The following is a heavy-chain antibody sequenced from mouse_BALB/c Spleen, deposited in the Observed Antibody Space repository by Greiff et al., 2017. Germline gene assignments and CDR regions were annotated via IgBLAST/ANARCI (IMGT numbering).Heavy chain of an antibody. D-gene: IGHD2-14*01. J-gene: IGHJ3*01. V-gene: IGHV7-3*02. CDR3: ARVRYDGPFAY. CDR1: GFTFTDYY. Sequence: EVQLVESGGGLVQPGGSLRLSCATSGFTFTDYYMSWVRQPPGKALEWLGFIRNKANGYTTEYSASVKGRFTISRDNSQSILYLQMNTLRAEDSATYYCARVRYDGPFAYWGQGTLVTVSA. CDR2: IRNKANGYTT.